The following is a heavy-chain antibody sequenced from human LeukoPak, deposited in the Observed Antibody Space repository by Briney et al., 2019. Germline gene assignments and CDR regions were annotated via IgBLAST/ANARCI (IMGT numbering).Heavy chain of an antibody. CDR1: GYTLTELS. J-gene: IGHJ4*02. CDR2: FDPEDGET. V-gene: IGHV1-24*01. D-gene: IGHD2-21*02. CDR3: AKRGTHCGGDCYLGD. Sequence: ASVKVSCMVSGYTLTELSMHWVRQAPGKGLEWMGGFDPEDGETIYAQKFQGRVTMTEDTSTDTAYMELSSLRTEDTAVYYCAKRGTHCGGDCYLGDWGQGTLVTVSS.